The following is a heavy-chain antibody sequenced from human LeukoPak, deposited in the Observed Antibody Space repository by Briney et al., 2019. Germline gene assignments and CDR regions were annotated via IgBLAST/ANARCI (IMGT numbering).Heavy chain of an antibody. D-gene: IGHD2-15*01. J-gene: IGHJ3*02. V-gene: IGHV4-59*08. CDR3: ARHPRYCSGGSCYDPFDI. CDR2: TYYSGST. CDR1: GGSISSYY. Sequence: PSETLSLTCTVSGGSISSYYWSWIRQPPRKGLEWIGYTYYSGSTNYNPSLKSRVTISVDTSKNQFSLKLSSVTAADTAVYYCARHPRYCSGGSCYDPFDIWGQGTMVTVSS.